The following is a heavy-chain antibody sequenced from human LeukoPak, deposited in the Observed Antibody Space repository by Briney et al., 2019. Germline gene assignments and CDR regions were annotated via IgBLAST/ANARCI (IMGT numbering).Heavy chain of an antibody. J-gene: IGHJ4*02. CDR2: IKQDGSEK. CDR1: GFTFSSYW. D-gene: IGHD1-14*01. V-gene: IGHV3-7*01. CDR3: ARDLQP. Sequence: GGSLRLSCAASGFTFSSYWMSWVRQAPGKGLEWVAKIKQDGSEKYYGDSVKGRFTISRDNSKDTLYLQMNNLRAEDTAVYYCARDLQPWGQGTLVTVSS.